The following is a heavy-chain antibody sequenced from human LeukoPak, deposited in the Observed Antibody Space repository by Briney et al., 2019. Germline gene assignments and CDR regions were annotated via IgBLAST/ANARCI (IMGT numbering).Heavy chain of an antibody. CDR1: GFTVSSNY. D-gene: IGHD1-26*01. V-gene: IGHV3-66*01. CDR3: ARSVVGATGDYYGMDV. CDR2: IYSEGNT. J-gene: IGHJ6*02. Sequence: GGSLRLSCAASGFTVSSNYMTWVRQAPGKGLEWVSAIYSEGNTSNADSVKGRFSVSRDNSKNTLYLQMNSLRAEDTAVYYCARSVVGATGDYYGMDVWGQGTTVTVSS.